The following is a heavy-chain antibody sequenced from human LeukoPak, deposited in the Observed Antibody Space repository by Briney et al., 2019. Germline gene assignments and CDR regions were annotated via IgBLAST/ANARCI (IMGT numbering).Heavy chain of an antibody. D-gene: IGHD3-3*01. V-gene: IGHV3-30*04. CDR2: ILYDGRNK. Sequence: GGSLRLSCAAPGFTFSSYAMYWVRQGPGKGVEWVAVILYDGRNKYYADSVKGRFTVSRDNSKNTLYLPMNSLGAEDTAVYYCVRDEILEWFSYGMDVWGQGTTVTVSS. J-gene: IGHJ6*02. CDR3: VRDEILEWFSYGMDV. CDR1: GFTFSSYA.